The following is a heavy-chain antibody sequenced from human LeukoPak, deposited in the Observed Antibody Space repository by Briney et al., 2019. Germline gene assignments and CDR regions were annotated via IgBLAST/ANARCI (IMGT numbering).Heavy chain of an antibody. J-gene: IGHJ4*02. Sequence: PGGSLRLSCIASGFTFSSYEMSWDRQAPGKGLEWVSYISSSSGTFYADSVKGRFTISRDNAKNSLYLQMNSLRAEDTAVYYCARGFSYWGQGTLVTVSS. CDR1: GFTFSSYE. CDR3: ARGFSY. CDR2: ISSSSGT. V-gene: IGHV3-48*03.